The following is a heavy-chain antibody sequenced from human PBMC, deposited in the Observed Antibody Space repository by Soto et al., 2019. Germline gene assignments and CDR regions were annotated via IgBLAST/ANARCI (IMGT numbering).Heavy chain of an antibody. V-gene: IGHV3-23*01. CDR2: ISGGGGNT. Sequence: DVQLSESGGGLVQPGGSLRLSCATSGFTFGNYGMNWVRQAPGKGLEWVSGISGGGGNTYYADSVKGRFTISRDPSKNTVFLEMNSLRAEDTAVYYCAKGFIVVVTVLRPDDAFDVWGQGTLVTVSS. CDR3: AKGFIVVVTVLRPDDAFDV. D-gene: IGHD2-21*02. J-gene: IGHJ3*01. CDR1: GFTFGNYG.